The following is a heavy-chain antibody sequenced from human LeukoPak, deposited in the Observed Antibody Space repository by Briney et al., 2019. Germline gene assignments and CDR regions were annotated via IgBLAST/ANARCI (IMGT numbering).Heavy chain of an antibody. CDR2: INAGNGNT. D-gene: IGHD6-19*01. V-gene: IGHV1-3*03. CDR1: GYTFTSYA. J-gene: IGHJ6*03. CDR3: ARGGYSSGWYGDYYYYMDV. Sequence: GASVKVSCKASGYTFTSYAMHWVRQAPGQRLEWMGWINAGNGNTKYSQEFQGRVTITRDTSASTAYMELSSLRSEDTAVYYCARGGYSSGWYGDYYYYMDVWGKGTTVTVSS.